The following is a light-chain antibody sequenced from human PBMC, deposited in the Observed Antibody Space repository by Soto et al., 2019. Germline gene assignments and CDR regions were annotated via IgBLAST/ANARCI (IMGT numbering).Light chain of an antibody. CDR1: QSVSSDY. J-gene: IGKJ2*01. CDR3: QQYGGSPPYT. Sequence: EMVLTQSPGTLSLSPGDRATLSCRASQSVSSDYLAWYQQKPGQAPRLLIYGTSSRATDIPDRFSGSGSGTDFTLTISGLEPEDFAVYFCQQYGGSPPYTFGQGTKLEI. V-gene: IGKV3-20*01. CDR2: GTS.